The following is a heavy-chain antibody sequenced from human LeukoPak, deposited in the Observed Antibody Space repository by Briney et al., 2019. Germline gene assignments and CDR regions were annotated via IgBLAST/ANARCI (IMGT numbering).Heavy chain of an antibody. CDR1: GYTFTSYY. V-gene: IGHV1-46*01. D-gene: IGHD4-17*01. Sequence: ASVKVSCKASGYTFTSYYMHWVRQAPGQGLEWMGIINPSGGSTSYAQKFQGRVTMTRDTSTSTVYMELSSLRSEDTAVYYCARVALTTVTLGSMDVWGKGTTVTISS. J-gene: IGHJ6*03. CDR3: ARVALTTVTLGSMDV. CDR2: INPSGGST.